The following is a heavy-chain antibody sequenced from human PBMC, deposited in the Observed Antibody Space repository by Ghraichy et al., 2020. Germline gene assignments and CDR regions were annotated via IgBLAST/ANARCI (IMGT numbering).Heavy chain of an antibody. Sequence: GGSLRLSCAASGFTFSSYSMNWVRQAPGKGLEWVSYISSSSSTIYYADSVKGRFTISRDNAKNSLYLQMNSLRDEDTAVYYCARADLYDFWSGYYVLHAFDIWGQGTMVTVSS. CDR2: ISSSSSTI. CDR3: ARADLYDFWSGYYVLHAFDI. CDR1: GFTFSSYS. J-gene: IGHJ3*02. D-gene: IGHD3-3*01. V-gene: IGHV3-48*02.